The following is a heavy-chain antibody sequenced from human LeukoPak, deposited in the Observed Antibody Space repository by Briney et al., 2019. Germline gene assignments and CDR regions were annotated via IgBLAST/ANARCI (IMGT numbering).Heavy chain of an antibody. CDR2: MNPNSGNT. Sequence: GASVKVSCKTSGYTFSTYDINWVRQAAGQGLEWMGWMNPNSGNTGFAQKFQGRATITRDTSITTAYLELSSLRSEGTAVYYCARVRIAARGIDYWGQGTLVTVSS. V-gene: IGHV1-8*03. CDR3: ARVRIAARGIDY. D-gene: IGHD6-6*01. J-gene: IGHJ4*02. CDR1: GYTFSTYD.